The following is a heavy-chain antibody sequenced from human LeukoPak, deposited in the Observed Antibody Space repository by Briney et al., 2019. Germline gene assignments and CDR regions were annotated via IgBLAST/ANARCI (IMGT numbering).Heavy chain of an antibody. D-gene: IGHD3-22*01. CDR2: VYYDGTT. CDR1: GASFGGHY. J-gene: IGHJ4*02. Sequence: SETLSLTCTVSGASFGGHYWTWVRQPPGEGLEWIGYVYYDGTTNYNPSLKSRVTISIDTSNNQFSLNLRSVTAADTAIYYCARRYYYHSSGYYYSYLDYWGQGALVTVSS. CDR3: ARRYYYHSSGYYYSYLDY. V-gene: IGHV4-59*11.